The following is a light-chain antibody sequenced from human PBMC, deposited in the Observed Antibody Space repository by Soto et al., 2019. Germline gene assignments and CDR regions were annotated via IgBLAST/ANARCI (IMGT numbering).Light chain of an antibody. CDR2: GAS. V-gene: IGKV3-20*01. CDR1: QSVSSNF. CDR3: RQYGTSLGFP. Sequence: IVFTQSPGTPSLVPRERTHLSRKALQSVSSNFLAWYQEKPGQAPRLLIYGASKRATGIPDRFSGSGSGTDFTLTISRLEPEDFAVYYCRQYGTSLGFPVGGGTRLEI. J-gene: IGKJ5*01.